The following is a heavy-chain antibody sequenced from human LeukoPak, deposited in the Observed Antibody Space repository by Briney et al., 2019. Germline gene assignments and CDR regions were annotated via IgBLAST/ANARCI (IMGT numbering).Heavy chain of an antibody. CDR2: IYYSGST. CDR1: GGSISSYY. J-gene: IGHJ6*02. D-gene: IGHD3-10*01. Sequence: SETLSLTCTVSGGSISSYYWSWIRQPPGKGLEWIGFIYYSGSTNCNPSLKSRVTISVDTSKNQFSLKLSSVTAADTAVYYCARDFRDDYYYYGMDVWGQGTTVTVSS. V-gene: IGHV4-59*01. CDR3: ARDFRDDYYYYGMDV.